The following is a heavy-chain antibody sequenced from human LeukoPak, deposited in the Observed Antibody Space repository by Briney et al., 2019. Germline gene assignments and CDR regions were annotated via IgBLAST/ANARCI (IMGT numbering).Heavy chain of an antibody. CDR3: AREGPEDYVWGSLSGNWFDP. D-gene: IGHD3-16*01. V-gene: IGHV4-34*01. CDR1: GGSFSGYY. CDR2: INHSGST. Sequence: SETLSLTCAVYGGSFSGYYWSWIRQPPGKGLEWIGEINHSGSTNYNPSLKSRVTISVDTSKNQFSLKLSSVTAADTAVYYCAREGPEDYVWGSLSGNWFDPWGQGTLVTVSS. J-gene: IGHJ5*02.